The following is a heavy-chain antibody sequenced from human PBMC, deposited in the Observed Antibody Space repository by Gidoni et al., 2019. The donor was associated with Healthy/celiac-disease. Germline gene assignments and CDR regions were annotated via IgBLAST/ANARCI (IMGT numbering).Heavy chain of an antibody. D-gene: IGHD6-13*01. CDR2: ISAYNGNT. CDR3: ARQLGRAGIAAAGDAEYFQH. Sequence: QVQLVQSGAEVKKPGASVKVSCKASGYTFTSYGISWVRQAPGQGLEWMGWISAYNGNTNYAQKLQGRVTMTTDTSTSTAYMELRSLRSDDTAVYYCARQLGRAGIAAAGDAEYFQHWGQGTLVTVSS. J-gene: IGHJ1*01. CDR1: GYTFTSYG. V-gene: IGHV1-18*04.